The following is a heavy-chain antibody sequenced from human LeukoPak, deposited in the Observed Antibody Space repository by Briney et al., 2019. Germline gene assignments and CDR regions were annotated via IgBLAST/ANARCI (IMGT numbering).Heavy chain of an antibody. J-gene: IGHJ5*02. CDR2: ISSSSSYI. Sequence: PGGSLRLSCAASGFTFSSYSMNWVRQAPGKGLEWVSSISSSSSYIYYADSVKGRFTISRDNAKNSLYLQMNGLRAEDTAVYYCARAFCVGGFDPWGQGTLVTVSS. V-gene: IGHV3-21*01. CDR1: GFTFSSYS. CDR3: ARAFCVGGFDP. D-gene: IGHD5/OR15-5a*01.